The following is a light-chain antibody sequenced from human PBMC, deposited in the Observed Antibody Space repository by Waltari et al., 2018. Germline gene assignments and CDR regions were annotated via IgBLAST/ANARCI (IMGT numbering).Light chain of an antibody. J-gene: IGKJ2*01. CDR1: QSLLHSNGYYY. CDR2: LGS. V-gene: IGKV2-28*01. CDR3: MQVLQSPYT. Sequence: DIVMTQSPLSLPVTPGEPASISCRSSQSLLHSNGYYYLNWYLQKPGQSPHLLIYLGSNRASGVPDRFSGSGSGTDVTLKISSVEAEDVGVYYCMQVLQSPYTFGQGTKLEIK.